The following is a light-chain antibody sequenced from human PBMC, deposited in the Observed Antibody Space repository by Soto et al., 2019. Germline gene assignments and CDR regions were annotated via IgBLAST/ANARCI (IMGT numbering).Light chain of an antibody. Sequence: EIVLTQSPATLPLSPGERATLSCRASQSVSSYLAWYQQKPGQAPRLLIYDASNRATGIPARFSGSGSGTDFTLTIGSLEPEDFEVYYCQQRSNWWTVGQGTKVEI. V-gene: IGKV3-11*01. CDR2: DAS. CDR1: QSVSSY. CDR3: QQRSNWWT. J-gene: IGKJ1*01.